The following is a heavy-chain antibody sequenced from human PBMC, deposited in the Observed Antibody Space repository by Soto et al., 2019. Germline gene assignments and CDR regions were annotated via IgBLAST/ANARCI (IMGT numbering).Heavy chain of an antibody. V-gene: IGHV3-53*01. CDR2: IYAGGST. D-gene: IGHD6-13*01. Sequence: EVQLVESGGGLIQPGGSLRLSCAASGFTVSSKYMSWVRQAPGKGLEWVSVIYAGGSTYYADSVEGRFTISRDNSKNMLFLQMNSLRAEDTAVYYCARAGYSSSWYFDSWGQGTLVTVSS. CDR1: GFTVSSKY. CDR3: ARAGYSSSWYFDS. J-gene: IGHJ5*01.